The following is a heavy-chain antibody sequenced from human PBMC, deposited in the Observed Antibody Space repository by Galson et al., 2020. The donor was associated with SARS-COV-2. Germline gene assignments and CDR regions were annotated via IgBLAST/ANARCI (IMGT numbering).Heavy chain of an antibody. CDR3: ARDGRFLERWGDGPWFDP. CDR1: GGSVSIDNYY. Sequence: ASETLSLTCTVSGGSVSIDNYYWSWIRRPPGRGVEWIGHIYYTGETNYNPPLKSRITISVDTSKNQFSLKLTSVTAADTARYYCARDGRFLERWGDGPWFDPWGQGTLVTVSS. J-gene: IGHJ5*02. V-gene: IGHV4-61*01. CDR2: IYYTGET. D-gene: IGHD3-16*01.